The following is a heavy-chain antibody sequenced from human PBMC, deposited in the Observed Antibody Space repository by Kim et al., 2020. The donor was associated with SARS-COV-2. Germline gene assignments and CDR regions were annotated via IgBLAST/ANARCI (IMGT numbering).Heavy chain of an antibody. D-gene: IGHD6-13*01. CDR2: INHSGST. CDR1: GGYFSGYY. Sequence: SETLSLTCAVYGGYFSGYYWSWIRQPPGKGLEWIGEINHSGSTNYNPSLKSRVTISVDTSKNQFSLKLSSVTAADTAVYYCARGIAAAGSDYYYGMDVWGQGTTVTVSS. CDR3: ARGIAAAGSDYYYGMDV. V-gene: IGHV4-34*01. J-gene: IGHJ6*02.